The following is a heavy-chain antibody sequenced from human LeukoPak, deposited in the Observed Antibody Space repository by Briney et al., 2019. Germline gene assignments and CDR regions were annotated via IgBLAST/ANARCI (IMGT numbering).Heavy chain of an antibody. J-gene: IGHJ3*02. CDR1: GFSFSLSA. CDR2: ISYEGSNK. V-gene: IGHV3-30*18. CDR3: AKDGHSSGPGGLWTFDI. D-gene: IGHD3-22*01. Sequence: GGSLRPSCAASGFSFSLSAMHWVRQAPGKGLEWVTGISYEGSNKYYADSVKGRFTISRDNSKNTLYLQMNSLRAEDMAVYYCAKDGHSSGPGGLWTFDIWGQGTMVTVSS.